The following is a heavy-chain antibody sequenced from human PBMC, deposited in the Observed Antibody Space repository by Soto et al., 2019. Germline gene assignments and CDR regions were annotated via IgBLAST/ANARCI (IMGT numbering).Heavy chain of an antibody. CDR3: ARHNPLCCSSTSCYAGEYYYYGMDV. V-gene: IGHV5-51*01. Sequence: GESLKISCKGSGYSFTSYWIGWVRQMPGKGLEWMGIIYPGDSDTRYSPSFQGQVTISADKSISTAYLQWSSLKASDTAMYYCARHNPLCCSSTSCYAGEYYYYGMDVWGQGTTVTVSS. CDR1: GYSFTSYW. CDR2: IYPGDSDT. D-gene: IGHD2-2*01. J-gene: IGHJ6*02.